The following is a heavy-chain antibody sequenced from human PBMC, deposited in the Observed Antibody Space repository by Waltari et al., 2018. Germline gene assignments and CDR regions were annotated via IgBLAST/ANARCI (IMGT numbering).Heavy chain of an antibody. CDR1: GFTFRSYS. CDR2: LSEDDNKK. D-gene: IGHD6-6*01. J-gene: IGHJ3*01. CDR3: ARTREYQLLFRSSFDL. Sequence: QVQLVGSGGGVVQPGRSVRLSCAASGFTFRSYSMHWVRLAPGKGLEWVAVLSEDDNKKYYADSVKGRFTISRDNSKNTLYLQMETLRAEDSAVYYCARTREYQLLFRSSFDLWGQGTVVTVSS. V-gene: IGHV3-30*14.